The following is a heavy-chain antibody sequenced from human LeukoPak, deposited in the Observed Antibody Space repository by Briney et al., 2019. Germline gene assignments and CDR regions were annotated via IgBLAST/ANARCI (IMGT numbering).Heavy chain of an antibody. Sequence: ASVKVSCKASGYTFTGYYMHWVRQAPGQGLEWMGWINPNSCGTNYAQKFQGRVTMTRDTSISTAYMELSRLRSDDTAVYYCARDSVGYCSGGSCYFYYYYYMDVWGKGTTVTVSS. CDR2: INPNSCGT. CDR3: ARDSVGYCSGGSCYFYYYYYMDV. V-gene: IGHV1-2*02. CDR1: GYTFTGYY. J-gene: IGHJ6*03. D-gene: IGHD2-15*01.